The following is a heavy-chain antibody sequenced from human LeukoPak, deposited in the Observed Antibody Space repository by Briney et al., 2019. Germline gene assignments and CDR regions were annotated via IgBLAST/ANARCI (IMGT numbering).Heavy chain of an antibody. D-gene: IGHD3-22*01. J-gene: IGHJ1*01. V-gene: IGHV3-23*01. CDR2: ISGSGGST. CDR3: AKESEEEDYYDSSGYLDGYFQH. CDR1: GFTFRSYA. Sequence: PGGSLRLSCAASGFTFRSYAMSWVRLAPGKGLEWVSAISGSGGSTYYADSVKGRFTISRDNSKNTLYLQMNSLRAEDTAVYYCAKESEEEDYYDSSGYLDGYFQHWGQGTLVTVSS.